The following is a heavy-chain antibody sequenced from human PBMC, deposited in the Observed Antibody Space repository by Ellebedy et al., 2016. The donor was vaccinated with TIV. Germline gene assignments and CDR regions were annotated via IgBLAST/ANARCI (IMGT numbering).Heavy chain of an antibody. CDR2: IYYSGSP. CDR3: ARLDLTWAQGGYYFNY. D-gene: IGHD3-16*01. J-gene: IGHJ4*02. Sequence: MPSETLSLTCTVSGDSISSHYWSWIRQPPGKGLEWIGNIYYSGSPTYNPSLRSRVTISEDTSKNQFSLNLRSVTAADTAFYYCARLDLTWAQGGYYFNYWGQGILVTVSS. V-gene: IGHV4-59*08. CDR1: GDSISSHY.